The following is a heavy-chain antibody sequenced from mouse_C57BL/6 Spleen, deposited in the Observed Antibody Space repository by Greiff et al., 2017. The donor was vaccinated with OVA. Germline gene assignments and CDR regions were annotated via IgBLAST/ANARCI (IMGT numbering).Heavy chain of an antibody. Sequence: QVQLQQPGAELVKPGASVKMSCKASGYTFTSYWITWVKQRPGQGLEWIGDIYPGSGSTNYNEKFKSKATLTVDTSSSTAYLQLSSLTSEDSAVYYCARWEEIYDGYYVWGQGTLVTVSA. CDR3: ARWEEIYDGYYV. V-gene: IGHV1-55*01. CDR2: IYPGSGST. CDR1: GYTFTSYW. D-gene: IGHD2-3*01. J-gene: IGHJ3*01.